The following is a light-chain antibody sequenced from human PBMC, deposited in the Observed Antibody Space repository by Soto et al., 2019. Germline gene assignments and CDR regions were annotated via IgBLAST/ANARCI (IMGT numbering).Light chain of an antibody. Sequence: DIQMTQSPSTLSASVGDRVTITCRASQSVNNWLAWYQQKPGKAPKLLIYKASTLQTGVPSRFSGSGSGTDFTLTISSLQPDDAATYYRQQYNSYSWTVGQGTKVEI. CDR1: QSVNNW. CDR2: KAS. V-gene: IGKV1-5*03. CDR3: QQYNSYSWT. J-gene: IGKJ1*01.